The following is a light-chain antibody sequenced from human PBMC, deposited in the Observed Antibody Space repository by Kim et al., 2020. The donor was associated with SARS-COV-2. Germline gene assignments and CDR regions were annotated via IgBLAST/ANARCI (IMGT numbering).Light chain of an antibody. CDR3: QSYNSAPWT. V-gene: IGKV1-27*01. CDR1: QGISSF. Sequence: DIQITQSPSSLSASVGDRVTITCRASQGISSFLGWYQQKPGEVPQLLIYAASTLQVGVPSRFSGSGSGTDFTLTISSLQAEDVATYYCQSYNSAPWTFGQGTKVDIK. CDR2: AAS. J-gene: IGKJ1*01.